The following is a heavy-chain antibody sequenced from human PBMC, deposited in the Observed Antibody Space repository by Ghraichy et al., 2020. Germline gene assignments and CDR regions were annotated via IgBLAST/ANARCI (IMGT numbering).Heavy chain of an antibody. Sequence: ASVKVSCKASGYTFTSYYMHWVRQAPGQGLEWMGIINPSGGSTSYAQKFQGRVTMTRDTSTSTVYMELSSLRSEDTAVYYCARGPAASIAAADVWLDVWGQGTTVTVSS. CDR2: INPSGGST. CDR1: GYTFTSYY. D-gene: IGHD6-13*01. CDR3: ARGPAASIAAADVWLDV. J-gene: IGHJ6*02. V-gene: IGHV1-46*01.